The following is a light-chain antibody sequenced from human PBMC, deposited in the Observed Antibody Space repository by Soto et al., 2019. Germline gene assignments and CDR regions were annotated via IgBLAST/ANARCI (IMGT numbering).Light chain of an antibody. J-gene: IGKJ1*01. CDR3: QQYFNTHWT. V-gene: IGKV4-1*01. Sequence: DIIMTQSPESLAVSLGERATIYCKSSQSLLYRSKNKDYLAWYQQQPGQPPRLLIYWASTRESGVSDRFSGSGSVTDFTLTVTSMQAEDVAVYYCQQYFNTHWTFGQGTKVEIK. CDR1: QSLLYRSKNKDY. CDR2: WAS.